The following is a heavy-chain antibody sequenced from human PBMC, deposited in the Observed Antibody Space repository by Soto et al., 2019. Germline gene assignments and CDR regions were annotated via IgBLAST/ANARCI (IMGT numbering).Heavy chain of an antibody. CDR2: INHSGST. CDR1: GGSFSGYY. D-gene: IGHD3-16*02. V-gene: IGHV4-34*01. CDR3: ARGKLSDYVWGSYRYHFDY. Sequence: SETLSLTCAVYGGSFSGYYWSWIRQPPGKGLEWLGEINHSGSTNYNPSLKSRVTISVDTSKNQFSLKLSSVTAADTAVYYCARGKLSDYVWGSYRYHFDYWGQGTGVTVSS. J-gene: IGHJ4*02.